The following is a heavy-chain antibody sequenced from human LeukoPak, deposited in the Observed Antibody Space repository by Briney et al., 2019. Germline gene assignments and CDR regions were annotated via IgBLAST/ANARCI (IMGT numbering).Heavy chain of an antibody. CDR2: ISYDGSNK. D-gene: IGHD3-22*01. CDR3: AAGLVVIDAFDI. CDR1: GFTFSSYV. V-gene: IGHV3-30-3*01. Sequence: GGSLRLSCAASGFTFSSYVMHWVRQAPGKGLEWVAVISYDGSNKYYADSVKGRLTISRDNSKNTLYLQMNSLRAEDTAVYYCAAGLVVIDAFDIWGQGTMVTVSS. J-gene: IGHJ3*02.